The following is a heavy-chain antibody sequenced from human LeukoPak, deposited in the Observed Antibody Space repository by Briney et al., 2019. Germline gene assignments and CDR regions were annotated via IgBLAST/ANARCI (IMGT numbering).Heavy chain of an antibody. CDR2: ISPSGYST. V-gene: IGHV1-46*02. Sequence: ASVKVSCKASCCTFNSYHMDWVRQAPGQGLEWMGIISPSGYSTINAQKFQGRVTVTRDTSTSTVYMELSSLRSEDTAVYYCARFGYSNGADYWGQGTLVTVSS. CDR1: CCTFNSYH. D-gene: IGHD5-18*01. CDR3: ARFGYSNGADY. J-gene: IGHJ4*02.